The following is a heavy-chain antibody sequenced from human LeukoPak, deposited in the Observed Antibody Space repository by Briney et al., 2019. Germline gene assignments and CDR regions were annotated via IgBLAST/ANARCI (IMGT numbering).Heavy chain of an antibody. D-gene: IGHD1-26*01. CDR2: IIPIFGTA. CDR3: VRVTLLGELLPDY. J-gene: IGHJ4*02. CDR1: GGTFSSYA. V-gene: IGHV1-69*13. Sequence: SVKVSCKASGGTFSSYAISWVRQAPGQGLERMGRIIPIFGTANYAQKFQGRVTITADESMSTSYMELSSLRSDDTAVYYCVRVTLLGELLPDYWGQGTLVTVSS.